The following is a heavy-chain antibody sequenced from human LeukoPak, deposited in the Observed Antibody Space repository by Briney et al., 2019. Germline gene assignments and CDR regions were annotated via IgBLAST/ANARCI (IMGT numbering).Heavy chain of an antibody. CDR2: INHSGST. J-gene: IGHJ4*02. D-gene: IGHD2-15*01. CDR3: ARGGPPARSGGSCYSNKLFDY. V-gene: IGHV4-34*01. Sequence: SETLSLTCAVYGGSFSGYYWSWIRQPPGKGLEWIGEINHSGSTNYNPSLKSRVTISVDTSKNQFSLKLSSVTAADTAVYYCARGGPPARSGGSCYSNKLFDYWGQGTLVTVSS. CDR1: GGSFSGYY.